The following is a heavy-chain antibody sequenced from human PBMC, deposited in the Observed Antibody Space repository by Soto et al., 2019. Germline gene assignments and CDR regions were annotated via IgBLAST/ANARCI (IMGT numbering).Heavy chain of an antibody. Sequence: GGSLRLSCAASGFTFSNAWMSWVRQAPGKGLEWVGRIKSKTDGGTTDYAAPVKGRFTISRDTSKNMLYLQMNSLRAEDTAIYYCAKDSHWAIISPTHDYWGHGTLVTVSS. D-gene: IGHD2-2*01. CDR2: IKSKTDGGTT. J-gene: IGHJ4*01. V-gene: IGHV3-15*01. CDR1: GFTFSNAW. CDR3: AKDSHWAIISPTHDY.